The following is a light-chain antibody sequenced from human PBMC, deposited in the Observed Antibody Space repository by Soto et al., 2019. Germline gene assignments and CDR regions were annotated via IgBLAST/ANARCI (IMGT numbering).Light chain of an antibody. Sequence: DIQMTQSPRFLSASVGDRVTITCRASQNIRTYLTWYQQKPGKGPTVLIYAASTLQRGVPSRFSGSTTGTDFTLTITGLQPEDSATYYCQQTYATPITFGQGTRLEIK. CDR2: AAS. CDR1: QNIRTY. J-gene: IGKJ5*01. CDR3: QQTYATPIT. V-gene: IGKV1-39*01.